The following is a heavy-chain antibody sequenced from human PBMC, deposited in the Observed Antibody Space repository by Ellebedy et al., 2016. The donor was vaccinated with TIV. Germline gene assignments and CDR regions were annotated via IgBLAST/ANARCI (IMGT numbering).Heavy chain of an antibody. Sequence: GGSLRLSXAASGFTFSNAWMSWVRQAPGKGLEWVANIKQDGGEKNYVDSVKGRFTISRDNAQNSLYLQMNSLRAEDTAVYYCARVLGVTAIYYWGQGTLVTVSS. D-gene: IGHD2-21*02. CDR2: IKQDGGEK. J-gene: IGHJ4*02. CDR3: ARVLGVTAIYY. V-gene: IGHV3-7*01. CDR1: GFTFSNAW.